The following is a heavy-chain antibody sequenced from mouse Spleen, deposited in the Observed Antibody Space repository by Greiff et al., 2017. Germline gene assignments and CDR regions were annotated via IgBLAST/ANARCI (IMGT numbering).Heavy chain of an antibody. CDR2: ISYSGST. V-gene: IGHV3-8*02. J-gene: IGHJ4*01. CDR1: GDSITSGY. CDR3: ARYAYGNYDAMDY. D-gene: IGHD2-1*01. Sequence: EVQRVESGPSLVKPSQTLSLTCSVTGDSITSGYWNWIRKFPGNKLEYMGYISYSGSTYYNPSLKSRISITRDTSKNQYYLQLNSVTTEDTATYYCARYAYGNYDAMDYWGQGTSVTVSS.